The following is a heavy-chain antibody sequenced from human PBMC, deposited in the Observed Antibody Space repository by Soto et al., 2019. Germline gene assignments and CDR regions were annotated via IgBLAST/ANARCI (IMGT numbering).Heavy chain of an antibody. CDR1: GGSISSSSYY. D-gene: IGHD3-9*01. J-gene: IGHJ4*02. CDR3: ARLVDYDILTGYGYFDY. CDR2: IYYSGST. Sequence: QLQLQESGPGLVKPSETLSLTCTVSGGSISSSSYYWGWIRQPPGKGLEWIGSIYYSGSTYYNPSRKSRVTIAVDTSKNQFSLKLSSVTAADTAVYYWARLVDYDILTGYGYFDYWGQGTLVTVSS. V-gene: IGHV4-39*01.